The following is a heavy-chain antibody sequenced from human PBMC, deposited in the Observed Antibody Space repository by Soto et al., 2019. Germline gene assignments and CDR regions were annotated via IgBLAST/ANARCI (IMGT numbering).Heavy chain of an antibody. CDR3: ARGLYCLTGRCFPNWFDS. D-gene: IGHD2-15*01. CDR2: IYKSTTT. Sequence: TLSLTCSVSGDSISTVDYFWAWIRQPPGQALEYIGYIYKSTTTYYNPSFESRVAISLDTSKSQFSLTVTSVTAADTAVYFCARGLYCLTGRCFPNWFDSWGQGTLVTVSS. CDR1: GDSISTVDYF. V-gene: IGHV4-30-4*01. J-gene: IGHJ5*01.